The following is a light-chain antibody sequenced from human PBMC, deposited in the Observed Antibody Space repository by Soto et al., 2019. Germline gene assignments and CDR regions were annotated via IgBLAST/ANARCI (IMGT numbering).Light chain of an antibody. V-gene: IGKV3-20*01. CDR1: QSVSSSY. Sequence: EIVLTQSPGTLSLSPGERVTLSCRASQSVSSSYVAWYQQKPGQTPRLLIYGASSRATGIPDRFSGSGSGTDFTLTISRLEPEDFAVYYCQQYGGSIWTFGQGTKVETK. J-gene: IGKJ1*01. CDR3: QQYGGSIWT. CDR2: GAS.